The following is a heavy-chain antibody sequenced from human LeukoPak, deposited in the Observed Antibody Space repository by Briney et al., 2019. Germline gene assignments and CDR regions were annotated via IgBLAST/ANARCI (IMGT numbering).Heavy chain of an antibody. CDR1: GFTFSSYA. D-gene: IGHD5-18*01. CDR2: ISGNGGYT. V-gene: IGHV3-23*01. Sequence: GGSLRLSCAASGFTFSSYAVNWVRQAPGKGLEWVSTISGNGGYTYYADSVKGRFTISRDNSKNTLYLQMTSLRAEDTAVYYCAKGYTYGSDWGQGTLVTVSS. CDR3: AKGYTYGSD. J-gene: IGHJ4*02.